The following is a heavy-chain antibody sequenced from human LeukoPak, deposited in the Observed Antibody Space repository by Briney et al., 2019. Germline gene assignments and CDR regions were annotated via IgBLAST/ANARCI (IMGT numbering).Heavy chain of an antibody. J-gene: IGHJ5*02. CDR1: GGSISSSSYY. CDR3: ARATAARGPVGFDP. Sequence: SETLSLTCTVSGGSISSSSYYWGWIRQPPGKGLEWIGSIYYSGSTYFNPSLKSRVTISVDTSKNQFSLKLSSVTAADTAVYYCARATAARGPVGFDPWGQGTLVTVSS. D-gene: IGHD2-15*01. V-gene: IGHV4-39*07. CDR2: IYYSGST.